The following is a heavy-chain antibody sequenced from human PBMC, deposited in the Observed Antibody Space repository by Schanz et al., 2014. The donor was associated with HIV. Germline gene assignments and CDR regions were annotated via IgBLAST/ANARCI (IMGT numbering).Heavy chain of an antibody. J-gene: IGHJ6*02. CDR3: AKDRNQYDSRYIGKGNYYYYYGMDV. Sequence: QVQLVESGGGVVQPGRSLRLSCAGSGFSFLRYEMSWVRQAPGKGLEWLAVISYDGRNKKFANSVKGRFTISRDNSKNTVYLQAKSLRPEDTAVYYCAKDRNQYDSRYIGKGNYYYYYGMDVWGQGTTVTVSS. CDR1: GFSFLRYE. CDR2: ISYDGRNK. V-gene: IGHV3-30*18. D-gene: IGHD3-22*01.